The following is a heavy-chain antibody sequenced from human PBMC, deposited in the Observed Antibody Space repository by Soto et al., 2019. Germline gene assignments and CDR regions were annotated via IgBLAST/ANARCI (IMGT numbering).Heavy chain of an antibody. CDR1: GFSFGDYA. D-gene: IGHD2-8*02. CDR2: ISWKSGSI. CDR3: AKSTGGTANGLDV. V-gene: IGHV3-9*01. J-gene: IGHJ6*02. Sequence: EVQLVESGGDLVQPGRSLRLSCAASGFSFGDYAMHWVRQAPGMGLEWVSGISWKSGSIGYADSVKGRFTISRDNAKNSLYLQMNSLRAEDTALYYCAKSTGGTANGLDVWGQGTTVTVSS.